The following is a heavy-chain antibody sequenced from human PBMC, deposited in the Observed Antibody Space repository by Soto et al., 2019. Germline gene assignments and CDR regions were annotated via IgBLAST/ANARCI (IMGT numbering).Heavy chain of an antibody. CDR1: GGTFSSYA. CDR3: ASLNELPYYYYGMDV. D-gene: IGHD2-15*01. CDR2: IIPIFGTA. J-gene: IGHJ6*02. Sequence: SVKVSCKASGGTFSSYAISWVRQAPGQGLEWMGGIIPIFGTANYAQKFQGRVTITADESTSTAYMELSSLRSEDTAVYYCASLNELPYYYYGMDVWGQGTTVTVSS. V-gene: IGHV1-69*13.